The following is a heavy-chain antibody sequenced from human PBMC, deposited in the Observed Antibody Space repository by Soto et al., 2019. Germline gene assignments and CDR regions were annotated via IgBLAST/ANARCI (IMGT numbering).Heavy chain of an antibody. J-gene: IGHJ5*02. CDR1: SGSISTYY. V-gene: IGHV4-59*12. D-gene: IGHD5-12*01. Sequence: PSETLSLTCTVSSGSISTYYWSWIRQPPGKGLEWIGYIYYTGSTYYNPSLKTRVAISMDTSKNQFSLNLSSVTAADTAVYYCARTDIVATRGISWFDPWGQGTLVTVSS. CDR3: ARTDIVATRGISWFDP. CDR2: IYYTGST.